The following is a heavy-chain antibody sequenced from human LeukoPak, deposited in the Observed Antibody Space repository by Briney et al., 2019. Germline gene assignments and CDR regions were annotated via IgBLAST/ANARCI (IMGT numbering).Heavy chain of an antibody. CDR1: GFSVNSFG. V-gene: IGHV3-23*01. CDR2: ISINGETT. J-gene: IGHJ4*02. Sequence: PGGSLRLSCAVPGFSVNSFGMSWVRQAPGKGLEWISAISINGETTWYADSVKGRFIISRDNSKNALYLQLSSLRVEDTAVYYCAQGFSSGWYPNWGQGSLVSVSS. CDR3: AQGFSSGWYPN. D-gene: IGHD6-19*01.